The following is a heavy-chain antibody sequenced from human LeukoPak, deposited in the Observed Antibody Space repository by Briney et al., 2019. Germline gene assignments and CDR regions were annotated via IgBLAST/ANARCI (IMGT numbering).Heavy chain of an antibody. CDR2: INPSAGTT. CDR3: ARDSPWLVLAGPNFHNWFDP. V-gene: IGHV1-46*01. J-gene: IGHJ5*02. Sequence: AAVKVSCKASGNTFTNYYMHWVRQAPGQGLEWMGIINPSAGTTTYAQKFQGRVPMTTDTSTSTAYMELRSLRSDDTAVYYCARDSPWLVLAGPNFHNWFDPWGQGTLVTVSS. D-gene: IGHD6-19*01. CDR1: GNTFTNYY.